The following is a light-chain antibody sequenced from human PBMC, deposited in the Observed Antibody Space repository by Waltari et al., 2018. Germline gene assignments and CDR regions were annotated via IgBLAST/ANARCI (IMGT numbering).Light chain of an antibody. CDR3: QVRDSSSDYRV. CDR1: DIGRKS. CDR2: DTR. Sequence: SYVLTQAPSVSVAPGQAARLTCEGDDIGRKSVHWYQQKPGHAPLLVVYDTRVRPSGIPDRFSGSNSGNTATLTISGVEAGDEADYYCQVRDSSSDYRVFGGGTKLTVL. V-gene: IGLV3-21*02. J-gene: IGLJ3*02.